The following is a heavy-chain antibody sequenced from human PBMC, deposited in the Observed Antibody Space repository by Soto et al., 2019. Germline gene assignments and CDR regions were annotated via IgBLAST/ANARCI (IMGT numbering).Heavy chain of an antibody. J-gene: IGHJ4*02. D-gene: IGHD1-7*01. V-gene: IGHV1-69*06. CDR2: IIPISGAA. CDR1: GGTFSNYV. CDR3: ARDMTRTVVPYFDF. Sequence: ASVKVSCKASGGTFSNYVVNWVRQAPGQGLEWMGRIIPISGAANYAQKFQGRVTITADKSTSTSYMELSSLRSEDTAVYYCARDMTRTVVPYFDFWGQGTLVTVSS.